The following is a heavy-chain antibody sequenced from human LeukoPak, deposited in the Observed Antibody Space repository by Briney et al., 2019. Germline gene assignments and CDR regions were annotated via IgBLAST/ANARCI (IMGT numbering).Heavy chain of an antibody. J-gene: IGHJ6*02. CDR3: AGLWFGESGYYYGMDV. CDR2: FFTSGTSGTT. CDR1: GGSVSTYY. Sequence: SETLSLTCTVSGGSVSTYYWSWIRQPAGKGLEFIGRFFTSGTSGTTNYNPSLKSRVTMSLDTSKNQFSLKMTSVTAADTAVYYCAGLWFGESGYYYGMDVWGQGTTVTVSS. D-gene: IGHD3-10*01. V-gene: IGHV4-4*07.